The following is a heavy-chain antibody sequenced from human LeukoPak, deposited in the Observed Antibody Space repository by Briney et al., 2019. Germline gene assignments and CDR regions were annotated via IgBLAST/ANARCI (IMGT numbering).Heavy chain of an antibody. CDR3: ARDYYGSGSYCIDY. CDR1: GFTFRSYA. D-gene: IGHD3-10*01. Sequence: PGGSLRLSCAAAGFTFRSYAMNWVRQAPGKGLEWVSYISSSSSTIYYADSVKGRFTISRDNAKNSLYLQMNSLRAEDTAVYYCARDYYGSGSYCIDYWGQGTLVTVSS. V-gene: IGHV3-48*01. J-gene: IGHJ4*02. CDR2: ISSSSSTI.